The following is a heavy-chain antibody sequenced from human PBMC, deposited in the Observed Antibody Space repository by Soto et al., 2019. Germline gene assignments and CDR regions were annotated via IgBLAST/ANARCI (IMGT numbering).Heavy chain of an antibody. CDR1: GYTFTSYG. V-gene: IGHV1-18*04. CDR2: IGVYNNNR. CDR3: ARDQLGDRGDY. J-gene: IGHJ4*02. Sequence: QVQLVQSGAEVKKPGASVKVSCKASGYTFTSYGISWVRQAPGQGLEWMGWIGVYNNNRNYAQKVQGRVTMTTDTSTSTAYMELRSLISDDTAVYYCARDQLGDRGDYCGQGTLVTVAS. D-gene: IGHD3-10*01.